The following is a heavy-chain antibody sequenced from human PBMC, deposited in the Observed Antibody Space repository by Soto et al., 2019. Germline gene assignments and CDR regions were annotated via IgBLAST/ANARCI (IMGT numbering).Heavy chain of an antibody. V-gene: IGHV3-30*18. CDR2: ISYDGSIK. CDR3: AKEYSSRWYYCDY. CDR1: GFTFSTYG. D-gene: IGHD6-19*01. Sequence: QVQLVESGGGVVQPGRSLRLSCAASGFTFSTYGMHRVRHAPGKGLEWVAVISYDGSIKYYADSVKGRFTISRDNSKNTLYLQMNSLRAEDTAVYYCAKEYSSRWYYCDYWGQGTLVTVS. J-gene: IGHJ4*02.